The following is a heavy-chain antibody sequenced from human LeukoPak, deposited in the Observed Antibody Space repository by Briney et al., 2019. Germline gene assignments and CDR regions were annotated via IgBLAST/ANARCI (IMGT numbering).Heavy chain of an antibody. CDR2: IIPIFGTA. Sequence: SVKVSCKASGGTFSSYAISWVRQAPGQGLEWMGGIIPIFGTANYAQKFQGRVTITADESTSTAYMELSSLRSEDTAVYYCARDKAYSSSSSLGGAFDIWGQGTMVTVSS. D-gene: IGHD6-6*01. V-gene: IGHV1-69*13. CDR3: ARDKAYSSSSSLGGAFDI. J-gene: IGHJ3*02. CDR1: GGTFSSYA.